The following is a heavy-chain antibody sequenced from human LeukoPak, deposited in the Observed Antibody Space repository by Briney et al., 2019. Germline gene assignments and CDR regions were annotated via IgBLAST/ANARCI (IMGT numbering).Heavy chain of an antibody. CDR1: GFTFSSYA. D-gene: IGHD1-26*01. CDR2: IIGSAGAT. CDR3: AKDRVGDYNWFDP. Sequence: GGSLRLSCAASGFTFSSYAISWVRQAPGKGLQWVSLIIGSAGATYYADSVKGRFTIFRDSSKNTVYLQMTSLRAEDTAVYYCAKDRVGDYNWFDPWGQGTLVTVSS. J-gene: IGHJ5*02. V-gene: IGHV3-23*01.